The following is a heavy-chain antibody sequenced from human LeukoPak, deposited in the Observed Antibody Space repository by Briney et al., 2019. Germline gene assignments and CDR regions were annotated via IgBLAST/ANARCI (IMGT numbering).Heavy chain of an antibody. V-gene: IGHV1-2*02. CDR1: GYTFTGYY. J-gene: IGHJ4*02. CDR2: INPNSGGT. D-gene: IGHD3-10*01. Sequence: GASVKVSCKASGYTFTGYYMHRVRQAPGQGLEWMGWINPNSGGTNYAQKFQGRVTMTRDTSISTAYMELSRLRSDDTAVYYCARDSYPSVITMVRGGSFDYWGQGTLVTVSS. CDR3: ARDSYPSVITMVRGGSFDY.